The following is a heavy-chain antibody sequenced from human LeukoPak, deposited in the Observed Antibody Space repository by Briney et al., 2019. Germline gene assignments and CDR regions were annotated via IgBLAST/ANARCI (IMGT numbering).Heavy chain of an antibody. CDR1: GGSISSSSYY. J-gene: IGHJ6*03. Sequence: SETLSLTCTVSGGSISSSSYYWGWIRQPPGKGLEWIGSIYYSGSTYYNPSLKSRVTISVDTSKNQFSLKLSSVTAADTAVYYCARRSRVTTLGYYYYYMDVWGKGTTVTISS. V-gene: IGHV4-39*01. D-gene: IGHD4-17*01. CDR2: IYYSGST. CDR3: ARRSRVTTLGYYYYYMDV.